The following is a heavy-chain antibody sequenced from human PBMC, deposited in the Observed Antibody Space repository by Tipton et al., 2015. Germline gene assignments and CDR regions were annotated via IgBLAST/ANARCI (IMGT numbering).Heavy chain of an antibody. J-gene: IGHJ3*02. CDR1: GYSISSGYY. CDR2: IFHRGDT. V-gene: IGHV4-38-2*01. CDR3: ARQSGESSGWPSAFDI. D-gene: IGHD6-19*01. Sequence: LRLSCDVSGYSISSGYYWGWIRQPPGKGLEWIGSIFHRGDTNYNPSLKSRVTISVDTSKNQFSLKLSSVTAADTAVYYCARQSGESSGWPSAFDIWGQGTMVTVSS.